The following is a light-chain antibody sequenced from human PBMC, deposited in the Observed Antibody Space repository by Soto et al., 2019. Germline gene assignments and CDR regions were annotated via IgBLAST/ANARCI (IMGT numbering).Light chain of an antibody. Sequence: QSALTQPASVSGSPGQSITISCTGTSSDVGNNYVSWYQQHPGKAPKLMIYQVSNRPSGVSNRFSGSKSGNTASLTISGLQAEDEADYYCSSYTTSTTVVFGGGTKLTVL. J-gene: IGLJ2*01. CDR2: QVS. CDR3: SSYTTSTTVV. CDR1: SSDVGNNY. V-gene: IGLV2-14*01.